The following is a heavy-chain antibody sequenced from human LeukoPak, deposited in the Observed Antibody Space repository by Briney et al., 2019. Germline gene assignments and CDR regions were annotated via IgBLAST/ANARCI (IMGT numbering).Heavy chain of an antibody. CDR2: MNPNSGNT. CDR1: GYTFTRYE. J-gene: IGHJ5*02. Sequence: GASVKVSCKGSGYTFTRYEINWVRQATGQGLEWMGWMNPNSGNTGYAQKFQGRVTMTRNTSISTAYMELSSLRSEDTAVYYCARGHRGRSGITMIARQFDPWGQGTLVTVSS. CDR3: ARGHRGRSGITMIARQFDP. V-gene: IGHV1-8*01. D-gene: IGHD3-22*01.